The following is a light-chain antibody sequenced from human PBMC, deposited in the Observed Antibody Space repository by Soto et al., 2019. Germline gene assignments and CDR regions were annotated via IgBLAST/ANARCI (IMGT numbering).Light chain of an antibody. CDR1: SGHSTNA. CDR2: LNSDGSH. CDR3: QTWGTGTVV. Sequence: QSVLTQSPSASASLGASVKFTCTLSSGHSTNAVAWHQQQPAKGPRYLMKLNSDGSHTKGDGIPDRFSGSSSGAERYLTISSLQSEDEAEYYCQTWGTGTVVFGGGTKLTVL. J-gene: IGLJ2*01. V-gene: IGLV4-69*01.